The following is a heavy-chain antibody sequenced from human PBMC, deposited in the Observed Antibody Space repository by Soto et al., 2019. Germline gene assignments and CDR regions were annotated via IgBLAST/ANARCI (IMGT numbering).Heavy chain of an antibody. CDR3: AISYCSSTSCYTRGVDP. CDR2: ISSSGSTI. Sequence: GGSLRLSCAASGFTFSSYEMNWVRQAPGKGLEGGSYISSSGSTIYYADSVKGRFTISRDNAKNSLYLQMNSLRAEDTAVYYCAISYCSSTSCYTRGVDPWGQGTLVTVSS. J-gene: IGHJ5*02. V-gene: IGHV3-48*03. D-gene: IGHD2-2*01. CDR1: GFTFSSYE.